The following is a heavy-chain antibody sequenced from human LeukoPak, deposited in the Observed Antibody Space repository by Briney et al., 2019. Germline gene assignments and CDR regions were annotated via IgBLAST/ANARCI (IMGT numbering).Heavy chain of an antibody. Sequence: GESLKISFPGSRYTFNKLWIVWVRPMTGKGLEWLGSINPADSTTQYNPSFQGLVSFSADNSISSAYLQWSGLEASDTAKYYCAIMYNSGWDLLYWGTGTQVTVAS. CDR1: RYTFNKLW. CDR3: AIMYNSGWDLLY. V-gene: IGHV5-51*01. J-gene: IGHJ4*02. CDR2: INPADSTT. D-gene: IGHD5-12*01.